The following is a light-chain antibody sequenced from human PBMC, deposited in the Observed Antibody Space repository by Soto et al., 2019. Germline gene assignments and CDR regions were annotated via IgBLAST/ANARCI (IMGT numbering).Light chain of an antibody. CDR3: QQYNNWPPGT. J-gene: IGKJ2*02. V-gene: IGKV3D-15*01. CDR1: QSVTRN. CDR2: GAS. Sequence: EIVMTQSPATLSVSPGERATLSCRASQSVTRNLAWYQQKPGQAPRLLIYGASPRATGFPARFSGSGSGTEFTLTISSLQSEDFAVYYCQQYNNWPPGTFGQGTKLEI.